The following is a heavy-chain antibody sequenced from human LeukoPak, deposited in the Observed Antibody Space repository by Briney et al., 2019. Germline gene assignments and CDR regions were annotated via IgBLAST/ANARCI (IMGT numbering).Heavy chain of an antibody. CDR1: ADSISSRY. D-gene: IGHD3-22*01. CDR2: IHYSGTT. Sequence: SEALSLTCTVSADSISSRYCSWIRQPPGKGLEWIGYIHYSGTTNYNPSLKSRVTISVDTSKKQFSLKLKSVTAADTAVYYCANLHYVSSGSNFDYWGQGTLVTVSS. CDR3: ANLHYVSSGSNFDY. V-gene: IGHV4-59*11. J-gene: IGHJ4*02.